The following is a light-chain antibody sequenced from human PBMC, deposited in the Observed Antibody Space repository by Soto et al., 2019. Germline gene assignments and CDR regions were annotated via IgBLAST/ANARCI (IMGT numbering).Light chain of an antibody. J-gene: IGKJ5*01. CDR3: QQYYSYPLT. CDR2: AAS. V-gene: IGKV1-8*01. CDR1: QGISSY. Sequence: AIRMTQSPSSLSASTGGRVTITCRASQGISSYLAWYQQKPGKAPKLLIYAASTLQSGVPSRFSGSGSGTDFTLTISCLQSEDFATYYCQQYYSYPLTFGQGTRLEI.